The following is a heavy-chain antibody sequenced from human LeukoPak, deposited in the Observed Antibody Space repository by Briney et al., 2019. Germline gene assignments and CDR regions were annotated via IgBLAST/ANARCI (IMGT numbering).Heavy chain of an antibody. D-gene: IGHD3-10*01. V-gene: IGHV5-51*01. J-gene: IGHJ4*02. Sequence: GESLKISCKASGYSFHIYWIAWVRHMPGKGLEWMGIIYPSDSDTRYSPSFQGQITISADKSISTAYLHWSGLKASDTAMYYCARGYYGLDSWGQGTLVTVSP. CDR3: ARGYYGLDS. CDR2: IYPSDSDT. CDR1: GYSFHIYW.